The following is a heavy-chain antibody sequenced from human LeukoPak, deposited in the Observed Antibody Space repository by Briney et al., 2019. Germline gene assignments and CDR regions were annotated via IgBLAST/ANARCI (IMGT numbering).Heavy chain of an antibody. CDR2: ISSSTI. J-gene: IGHJ4*02. CDR1: GFTFSSYS. D-gene: IGHD2-2*02. CDR3: ARDRVKRGIVVVPAAINY. V-gene: IGHV3-48*01. Sequence: GGSLRLSCAASGFTFSSYSMNWVRQAPGKGLEWVSYISSSTIYYADSVKGRFTISRDNAKNSLYLQMNSLRAEDTAVYYCARDRVKRGIVVVPAAINYWGQGTLVTVSS.